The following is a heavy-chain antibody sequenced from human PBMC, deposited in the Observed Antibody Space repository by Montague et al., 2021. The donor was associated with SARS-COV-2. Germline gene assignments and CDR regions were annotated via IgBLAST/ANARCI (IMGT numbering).Heavy chain of an antibody. CDR3: VRGAPNSSNAFDA. CDR2: ISYEGSVQ. D-gene: IGHD6-13*01. CDR1: GFIFSNFG. J-gene: IGHJ3*01. V-gene: IGHV3-30*03. Sequence: SLRLSCAASGFIFSNFGMHWVRQAPGKGLEWVALISYEGSVQFYADPVKGRFTISRDNSQNTLYLQMNSLRLDDTAVYYCVRGAPNSSNAFDAWGQGTMVTVSS.